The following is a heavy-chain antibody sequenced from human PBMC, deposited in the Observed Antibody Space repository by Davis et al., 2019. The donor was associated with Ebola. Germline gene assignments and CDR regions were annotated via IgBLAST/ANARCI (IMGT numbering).Heavy chain of an antibody. CDR3: ARVPATYYGMDV. J-gene: IGHJ6*04. Sequence: GGSLRLSCAASGFTFSTYGMHWVRQALGKGLEWVAVIWFGGSTKYYADSVKGRFTISRDNSKNTLFLHINSLRVEDTAVYYCARVPATYYGMDVWGKGTTVTVSS. CDR2: IWFGGSTK. CDR1: GFTFSTYG. V-gene: IGHV3-33*01.